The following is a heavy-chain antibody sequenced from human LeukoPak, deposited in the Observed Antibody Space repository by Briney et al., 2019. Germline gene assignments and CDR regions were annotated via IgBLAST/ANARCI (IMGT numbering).Heavy chain of an antibody. D-gene: IGHD5-12*01. CDR2: INPSGGST. V-gene: IGHV1-46*01. CDR1: GYTFTSYY. J-gene: IGHJ3*02. CDR3: ARGRHSGYGSGPWYAFDI. Sequence: GASVKVSCKASGYTFTSYYMHWVRQAPGQGLEWMGIINPSGGSTSYAQKFQGRVTMTRDMSTSTVYMELSSLRSEDTAVYYCARGRHSGYGSGPWYAFDIWGQGTMVTVSS.